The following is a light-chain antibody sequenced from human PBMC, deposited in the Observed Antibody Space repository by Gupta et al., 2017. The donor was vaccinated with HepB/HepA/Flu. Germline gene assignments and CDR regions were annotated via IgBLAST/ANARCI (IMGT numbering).Light chain of an antibody. V-gene: IGKV3-20*01. J-gene: IGKJ1*01. CDR1: QSVSSNY. CDR3: QQFGSSRT. CDR2: GAS. Sequence: VLTQSPGTLSLSPGERATLSCRASQSVSSNYLAWYQQKPGQAPRLLIYGASSRATGIPDRFSGSGSGTDFTLIISRLEPEDFAVDYCQQFGSSRTFGQGTKVEIK.